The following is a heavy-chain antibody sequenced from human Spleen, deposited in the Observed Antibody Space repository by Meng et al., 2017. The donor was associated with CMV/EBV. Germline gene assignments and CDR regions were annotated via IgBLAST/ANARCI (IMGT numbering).Heavy chain of an antibody. D-gene: IGHD3-16*02. CDR1: GFLFSSYA. CDR3: ARDYPPLY. CDR2: ISSSGSTI. J-gene: IGHJ4*02. V-gene: IGHV3-48*03. Sequence: GESLKISCAASGFLFSSYAMSWVRQAPGKGLEWVSYISSSGSTIYYADSVKGRFTISRDNAKNSLYLQMNSLRAEDTAVYYCARDYPPLYWGQGTLVTVSS.